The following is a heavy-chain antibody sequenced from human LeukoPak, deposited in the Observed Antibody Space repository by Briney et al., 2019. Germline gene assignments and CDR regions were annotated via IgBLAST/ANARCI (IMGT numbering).Heavy chain of an antibody. CDR1: GGSISSYY. CDR3: AGGWYQYYYYMDV. V-gene: IGHV4-34*01. J-gene: IGHJ6*03. CDR2: INHSGST. D-gene: IGHD2-2*01. Sequence: SETLSLTCTVSGGSISSYYWSWIRQPPGKGLEWIGEINHSGSTNYNPSLKSRVTISVDTSKNQFSLKLSSVTAADTAVYYCAGGWYQYYYYMDVWGKGTTVTISS.